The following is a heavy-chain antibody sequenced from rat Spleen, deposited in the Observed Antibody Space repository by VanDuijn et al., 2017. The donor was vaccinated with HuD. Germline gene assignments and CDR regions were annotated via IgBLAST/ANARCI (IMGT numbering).Heavy chain of an antibody. V-gene: IGHV5-46*01. D-gene: IGHD1-1*01. Sequence: EVQVVESGGGLVQPGRSLKLSCAASGFTFSSFPMAWVRQAPKKGLEWVATISPSGGSTYYPDSVRGRFTISRDPAQNTLYLQMDSLRSEDTASYSCARQWYYFDYWGQGVMVTVSS. CDR2: ISPSGGST. J-gene: IGHJ2*01. CDR1: GFTFSSFP. CDR3: ARQWYYFDY.